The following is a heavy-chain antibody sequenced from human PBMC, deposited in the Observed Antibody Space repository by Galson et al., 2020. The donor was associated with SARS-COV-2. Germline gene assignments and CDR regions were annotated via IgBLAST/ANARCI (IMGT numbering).Heavy chain of an antibody. J-gene: IGHJ5*02. CDR2: ISFDGGDK. Sequence: SLKISCAASGFSFINSAMNWVRQAPGKGLEWVAGISFDGGDKHHADSVKGRFTISRDNSKNRLYLQMNSLRLEDTAVYYCATAKTSDPWGQGTLVTVSS. CDR1: GFSFINSA. V-gene: IGHV3-30-3*01. D-gene: IGHD1-1*01. CDR3: ATAKTSDP.